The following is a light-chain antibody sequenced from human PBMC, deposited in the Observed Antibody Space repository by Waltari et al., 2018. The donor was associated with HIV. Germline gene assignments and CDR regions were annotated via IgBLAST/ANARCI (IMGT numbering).Light chain of an antibody. J-gene: IGLJ3*02. V-gene: IGLV2-8*01. Sequence: QSALTQPPSASGSPGQSVTISCTGTSSDVGGHDFVSWYQHHPGKVPKLLIYGVSTRPSGVPDRFSGSKSGNTASLAISGLRSEDEADYYCAAWDDSWVFGGGTKLTVL. CDR2: GVS. CDR1: SSDVGGHDF. CDR3: AAWDDSWV.